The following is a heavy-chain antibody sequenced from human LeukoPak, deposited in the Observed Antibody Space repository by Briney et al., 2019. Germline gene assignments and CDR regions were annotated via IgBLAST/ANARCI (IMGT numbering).Heavy chain of an antibody. CDR1: GGSISSGGYY. CDR2: IYYSGST. V-gene: IGHV4-31*03. Sequence: SQTLSLTYTVSGGSISSGGYYWSWIRQHPGKGLEWIGYIYYSGSTYYNPSLKRRVTISVDTSKNQFSLKLSSVTAADTAVYYCARAKYSSSGFNLDYWGQGTLVTVSS. J-gene: IGHJ4*02. CDR3: ARAKYSSSGFNLDY. D-gene: IGHD6-6*01.